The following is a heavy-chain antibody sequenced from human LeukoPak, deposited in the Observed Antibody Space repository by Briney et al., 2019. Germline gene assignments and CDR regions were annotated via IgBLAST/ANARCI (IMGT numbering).Heavy chain of an antibody. Sequence: GGALTLSCAASGFTFSVYIMHWLRQAPGKGLAGVAYINSSSCTIYYADTVKGRFTISRDNAKNSLYLQMNSLRAEDTAVYYCARDWYCYDSSGDHWGQGTLVTVSS. D-gene: IGHD3-22*01. V-gene: IGHV3-48*01. CDR3: ARDWYCYDSSGDH. CDR2: INSSSCTI. CDR1: GFTFSVYI. J-gene: IGHJ4*02.